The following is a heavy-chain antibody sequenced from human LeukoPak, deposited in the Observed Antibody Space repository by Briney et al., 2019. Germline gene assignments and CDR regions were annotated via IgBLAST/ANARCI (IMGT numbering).Heavy chain of an antibody. CDR2: IKQDESEK. D-gene: IGHD3-10*01. V-gene: IGHV3-7*03. CDR3: ARVVPPTDYGSGSYFWDPYYFDY. CDR1: GFSFSSYW. Sequence: GGSLRLSCEASGFSFSSYWMTWVRQPPGKGPEWVANIKQDESEKYSVDSVKGRFTISRDNAKNSVHLHMNSLRAEDTAVYYCARVVPPTDYGSGSYFWDPYYFDYWGQGTLVTVSS. J-gene: IGHJ4*02.